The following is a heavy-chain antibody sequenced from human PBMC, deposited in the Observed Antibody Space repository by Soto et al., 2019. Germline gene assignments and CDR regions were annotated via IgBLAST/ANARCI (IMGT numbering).Heavy chain of an antibody. J-gene: IGHJ4*02. CDR3: GRVYVVVVAATRVYYFDY. V-gene: IGHV1-2*02. Sequence: QVQLVQSGAEVKKPGASVKVSCKASGYTFTGYYMHWVRQAPGKGLEWMGWINPNTGGTNYAQKFQGRVTIARGASISTAYMELSRLRSDETAVYYCGRVYVVVVAATRVYYFDYWGQGTLVTVSS. CDR2: INPNTGGT. D-gene: IGHD2-15*01. CDR1: GYTFTGYY.